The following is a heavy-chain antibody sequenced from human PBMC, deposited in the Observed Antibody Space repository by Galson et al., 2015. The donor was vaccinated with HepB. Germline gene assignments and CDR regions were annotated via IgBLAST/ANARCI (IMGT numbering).Heavy chain of an antibody. CDR3: ARQVGATRKMGYYMDV. V-gene: IGHV5-51*01. CDR2: IYPGDSDT. J-gene: IGHJ6*03. CDR1: GYSFTSYW. D-gene: IGHD1-26*01. Sequence: QSGAEVKKPGESLKISCQGSGYSFTSYWIAWVRQMPGKGLEWMGIIYPGDSDTRYSPSFQGQVTISADKSISTAYLQWSSLKASDTAMYYCARQVGATRKMGYYMDVWGKGTTVTVSS.